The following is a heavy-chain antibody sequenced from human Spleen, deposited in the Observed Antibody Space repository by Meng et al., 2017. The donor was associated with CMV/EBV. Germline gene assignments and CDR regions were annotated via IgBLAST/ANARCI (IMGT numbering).Heavy chain of an antibody. CDR2: IIPISGTA. CDR1: GGTFSSYA. CDR3: ARDRIVEDSSGYDYYYYYGMDV. V-gene: IGHV1-69*05. D-gene: IGHD3-22*01. Sequence: SVKVSCKASGGTFSSYAISWVRQAPGQGLEWMGGIIPISGTANYAQKFQGRVTITTDESTSTAYMELSSLRSEDTAVYYCARDRIVEDSSGYDYYYYYGMDVWGQGTTVTVSS. J-gene: IGHJ6*02.